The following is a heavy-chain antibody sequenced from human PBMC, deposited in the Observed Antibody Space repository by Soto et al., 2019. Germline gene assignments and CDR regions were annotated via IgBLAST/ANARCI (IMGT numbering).Heavy chain of an antibody. J-gene: IGHJ6*02. CDR3: AGAYCSGTTCYGLYGMDV. CDR1: GFSFTNYA. Sequence: GGSLRLSCAASGFSFTNYATHWVRQASGKGLEWVSSMSGSGGGTYYADSVKGRFTISRDNSKNTLFLQMNSLRAEDTALYYCAGAYCSGTTCYGLYGMDVWGQGTTVTVSS. CDR2: MSGSGGGT. V-gene: IGHV3-23*01. D-gene: IGHD2-2*01.